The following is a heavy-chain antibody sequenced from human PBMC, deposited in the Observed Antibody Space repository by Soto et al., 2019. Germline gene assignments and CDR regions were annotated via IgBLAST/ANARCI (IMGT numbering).Heavy chain of an antibody. V-gene: IGHV4-30-2*05. CDR2: IYHSGSS. Sequence: PSETLSLNCAVSGGSISSGHYSWNWIRQPPGKGLEWIGYIYHSGSSYYNPSLKSRVTISVDTSKNQFSLKLSSVTAADTAVYYCARGPGFMHYDFWSGRELKDYWGQGTLVTVSS. CDR1: GGSISSGHYS. J-gene: IGHJ4*02. CDR3: ARGPGFMHYDFWSGRELKDY. D-gene: IGHD3-3*01.